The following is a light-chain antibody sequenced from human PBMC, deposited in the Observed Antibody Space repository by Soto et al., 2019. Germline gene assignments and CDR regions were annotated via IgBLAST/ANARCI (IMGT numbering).Light chain of an antibody. CDR3: CSYVGGDTYLI. Sequence: QSVLTQPASVSGSPGQSITISCTGTSSDVGGYILVSWYQQEPGKAPKLMIYEGSKRPSGVSNRFSGSKYGNTASLTISGLQAGAAAHYYCCSYVGGDTYLIFGGGTKLTVL. V-gene: IGLV2-23*01. CDR2: EGS. CDR1: SSDVGGYIL. J-gene: IGLJ2*01.